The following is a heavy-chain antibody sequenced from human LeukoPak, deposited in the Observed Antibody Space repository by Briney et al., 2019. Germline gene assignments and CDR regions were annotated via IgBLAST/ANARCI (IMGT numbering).Heavy chain of an antibody. Sequence: PSETLSLTCAVSGGSISSHYWSWIRQPPGKGLEWIGSIYYSGSTYYNPSLKSRVTISVDTSKNQFSLKLRSVTAAGTAVYYCASLRERSYYARGFDYWGQGTLVTVSS. J-gene: IGHJ4*02. CDR2: IYYSGST. V-gene: IGHV4-59*05. CDR3: ASLRERSYYARGFDY. D-gene: IGHD1-26*01. CDR1: GGSISSHY.